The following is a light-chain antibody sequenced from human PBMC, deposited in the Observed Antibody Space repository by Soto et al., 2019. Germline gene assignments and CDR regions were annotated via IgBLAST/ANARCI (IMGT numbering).Light chain of an antibody. J-gene: IGKJ1*01. CDR3: QKYNSAPWT. Sequence: DIQMTQSPSSLSASVGDRVTITCRASQGISNYLAWYQQKPGKVPKLLIYAASTLQSGVPSGFSGSGAGPDFTLTISSLQPEDAATYYWQKYNSAPWTFGQGTKVDIK. CDR1: QGISNY. V-gene: IGKV1-27*01. CDR2: AAS.